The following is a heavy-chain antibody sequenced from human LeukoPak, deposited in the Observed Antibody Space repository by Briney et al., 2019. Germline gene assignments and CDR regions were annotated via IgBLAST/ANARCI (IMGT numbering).Heavy chain of an antibody. CDR3: ARWLANFDY. Sequence: GASVKVSCKASGYTFTNSYIHWVRQAPGQVLEWMGLINPDGGNTNYAQKFQGRVTITADESTSTAYMELSRLRSDDTAVYYCARWLANFDYWGQGTLVTVSS. D-gene: IGHD6-19*01. CDR2: INPDGGNT. CDR1: GYTFTNSY. J-gene: IGHJ4*02. V-gene: IGHV1-46*01.